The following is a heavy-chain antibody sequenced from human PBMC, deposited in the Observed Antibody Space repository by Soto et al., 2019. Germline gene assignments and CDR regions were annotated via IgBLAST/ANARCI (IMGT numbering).Heavy chain of an antibody. V-gene: IGHV4-59*08. CDR2: IYYSGST. D-gene: IGHD4-17*01. J-gene: IGHJ6*03. CDR3: ARHKNDYGEYYYYYMDV. Sequence: SETLSLTCTVYGGSISSYYWGWIRQPPGKGLEWIGYIYYSGSTNYNPSLKSRVTISVDTSKNQFSLKLSSVTAADTAVYYCARHKNDYGEYYYYYMDVWGKGTTVTVSS. CDR1: GGSISSYY.